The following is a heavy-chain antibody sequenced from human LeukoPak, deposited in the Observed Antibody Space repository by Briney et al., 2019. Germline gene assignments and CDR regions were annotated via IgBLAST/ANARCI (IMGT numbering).Heavy chain of an antibody. CDR2: IIPIFGTA. CDR1: GGTFISYA. Sequence: SVKVSCKASGGTFISYAISWVRQAPGQGLEWMGRIIPIFGTANYAQKFQGRVTITTDESTSAAYMELSSLRSEDTAVYYCARSYGTYYFDYWGQGTLVTVSS. V-gene: IGHV1-69*05. CDR3: ARSYGTYYFDY. D-gene: IGHD1-14*01. J-gene: IGHJ4*02.